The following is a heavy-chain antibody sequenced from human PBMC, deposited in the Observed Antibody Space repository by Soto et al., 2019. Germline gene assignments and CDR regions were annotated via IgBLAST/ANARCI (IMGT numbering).Heavy chain of an antibody. Sequence: SETLSLTCAVYGGSFSGYYWSWIRQPPGKGLEWIGEINHSGSTNYNPSLKSRVTISVDTSKNQFSLKLSSVTAADTAVYYCARGDKPLDVWGQGTTVTVSS. V-gene: IGHV4-34*01. D-gene: IGHD3-9*01. CDR1: GGSFSGYY. CDR3: ARGDKPLDV. CDR2: INHSGST. J-gene: IGHJ6*02.